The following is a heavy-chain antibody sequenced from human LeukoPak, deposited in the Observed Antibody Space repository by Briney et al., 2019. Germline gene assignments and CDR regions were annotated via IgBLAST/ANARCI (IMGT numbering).Heavy chain of an antibody. V-gene: IGHV4-31*03. CDR3: ASGYFAADY. J-gene: IGHJ4*02. CDR1: GGSINNDGHY. D-gene: IGHD3-9*01. CDR2: IYYSGTT. Sequence: TSQTLSLTCTVSGGSINNDGHYWSWIRQHPGKGLEWIGYIYYSGTTYYNPALKSRVTIFVDTSKTQFSLKLDSVTAADTAVYYCASGYFAADYWGQGTLVTVSS.